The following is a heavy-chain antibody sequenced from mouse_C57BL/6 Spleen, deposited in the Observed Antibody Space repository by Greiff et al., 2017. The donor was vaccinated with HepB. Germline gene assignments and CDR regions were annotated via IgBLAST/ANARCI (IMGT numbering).Heavy chain of an antibody. CDR3: ARTDYGSSYHFDY. CDR1: GYTFTSYW. Sequence: HLHHPFSDLVKPFASVKLSCKASGYTFTSYWMHWVKQRPGQGLEWIGMIHPNSGSTNYNEKFKSKATLTVDKSSSTAYMQLSSLTSEDSAVYYCARTDYGSSYHFDYWGQGTTLTVSS. V-gene: IGHV1-64*01. CDR2: IHPNSGST. D-gene: IGHD1-1*01. J-gene: IGHJ2*01.